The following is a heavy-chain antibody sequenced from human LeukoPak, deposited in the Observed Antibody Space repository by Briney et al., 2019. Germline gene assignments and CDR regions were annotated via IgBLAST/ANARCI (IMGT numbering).Heavy chain of an antibody. D-gene: IGHD3-9*01. CDR1: GFTFSSYW. Sequence: GGSLRLSCAASGFTFSSYWMHWVRQAPGKGLVWVSRINSDGSSTSYADSVKGRITISRDNAKNTLYLQMNSLRAEDTAVYYCARGGQRYFDWSGHDYWGQGTLVTVSS. CDR3: ARGGQRYFDWSGHDY. CDR2: INSDGSST. V-gene: IGHV3-74*01. J-gene: IGHJ4*02.